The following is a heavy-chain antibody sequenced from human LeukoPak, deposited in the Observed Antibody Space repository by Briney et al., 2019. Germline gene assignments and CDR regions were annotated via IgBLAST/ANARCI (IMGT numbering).Heavy chain of an antibody. CDR1: GGSISSYY. D-gene: IGHD3-10*01. Sequence: SETLSLTCTVSGGSISSYYWSWIRQPAGKGLEWIGRIYTSGSTNSNPSLNSRVTMSVDTSKNQFSLKLSSVTAADTAVYYCARQTFGVLYFDSWGQGTLVIVPS. J-gene: IGHJ4*02. CDR3: ARQTFGVLYFDS. V-gene: IGHV4-4*07. CDR2: IYTSGST.